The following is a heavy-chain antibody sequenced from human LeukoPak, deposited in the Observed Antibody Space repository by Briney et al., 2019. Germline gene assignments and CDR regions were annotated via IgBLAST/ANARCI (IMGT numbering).Heavy chain of an antibody. CDR1: GFTFSNYW. CDR2: INSDGSST. J-gene: IGHJ4*02. V-gene: IGHV3-74*01. D-gene: IGHD1-26*01. Sequence: PGGSLRLSCAASGFTFSNYWMHWVRQAPGKGLVWVSSINSDGSSTSYADSVKGRFTISRDNAKNTLYLQMNSQRAEDTAVYYRAREASGSYYNFDYWGQGTLVTVSS. CDR3: AREASGSYYNFDY.